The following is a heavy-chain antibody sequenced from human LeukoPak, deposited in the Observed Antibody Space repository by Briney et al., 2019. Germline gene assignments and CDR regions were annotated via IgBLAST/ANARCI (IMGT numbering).Heavy chain of an antibody. CDR3: ARNVVVAATPWSPWFDP. CDR2: ISAYNGNT. J-gene: IGHJ5*02. D-gene: IGHD2-15*01. CDR1: GYTFTSYG. V-gene: IGHV1-18*01. Sequence: ASVKVSCKASGYTFTSYGISWVRQAPGQGLEWMGWISAYNGNTNYAQKLQGRVTMTTDTSTSTAYMELRSLRSDDTAVYYCARNVVVAATPWSPWFDPWGQGTLVTVSS.